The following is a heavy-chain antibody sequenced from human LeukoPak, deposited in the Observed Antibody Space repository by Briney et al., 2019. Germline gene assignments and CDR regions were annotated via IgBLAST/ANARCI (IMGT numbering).Heavy chain of an antibody. CDR2: IYYSGST. V-gene: IGHV4-30-4*01. J-gene: IGHJ4*02. CDR3: ARARGLFGVVITSYYFDY. Sequence: NTSQTLSLTCTVSGGSISSGDYYWSWIRQPPGKGLEWIGYIYYSGSTYYNPSLKSRVTISVDTSKNQFSLKLSSVTAADTAVYYCARARGLFGVVITSYYFDYWGQGTLVTASS. CDR1: GGSISSGDYY. D-gene: IGHD3-3*01.